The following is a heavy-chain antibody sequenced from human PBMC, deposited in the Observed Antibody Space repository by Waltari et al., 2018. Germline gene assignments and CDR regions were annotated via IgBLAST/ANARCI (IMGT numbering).Heavy chain of an antibody. CDR1: GFTFSGYA. V-gene: IGHV3-23*01. CDR2: ISGSGGST. D-gene: IGHD3-22*01. Sequence: EVQLLESGGGLVQPGGSLRLSCAASGFTFSGYALTWVRQTPGKGLEWVSAISGSGGSTYYADSVKGRFTISRDNSKNTLYLQMNSLRAEDTAVYYCAKGGGPMIVVVITGWGQGTLVTVSS. CDR3: AKGGGPMIVVVITG. J-gene: IGHJ4*02.